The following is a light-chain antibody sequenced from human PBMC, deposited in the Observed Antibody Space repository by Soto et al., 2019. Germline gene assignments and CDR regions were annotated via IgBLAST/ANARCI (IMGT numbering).Light chain of an antibody. CDR3: HQRQRWPRT. Sequence: EIVLTQSPATLSSFPGDRVTLSCRASQAVNTRLAWYQHKPGQAPRLLIYLTSNRAAGIPARFSGSGSGTGFPLTISDVEPEDFAVYYCHQRQRWPRTFGQGTKGDIK. J-gene: IGKJ1*01. V-gene: IGKV3D-11*01. CDR2: LTS. CDR1: QAVNTR.